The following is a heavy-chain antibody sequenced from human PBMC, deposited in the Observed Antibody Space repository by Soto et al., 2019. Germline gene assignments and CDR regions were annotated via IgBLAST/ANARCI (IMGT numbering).Heavy chain of an antibody. D-gene: IGHD6-13*01. CDR2: ISGSGGST. Sequence: TGGSLRLSCAASGFTFSSYAMSWVRQAPGKGLEWVSAISGSGGSTYYADSVKGRFTISRDNSKNTLYLQMNSLRAEDTAVYYCARGYSSSWYASFGVGPHSPWALFDPWGQGTLVTVSS. J-gene: IGHJ5*02. CDR3: ARGYSSSWYASFGVGPHSPWALFDP. V-gene: IGHV3-23*01. CDR1: GFTFSSYA.